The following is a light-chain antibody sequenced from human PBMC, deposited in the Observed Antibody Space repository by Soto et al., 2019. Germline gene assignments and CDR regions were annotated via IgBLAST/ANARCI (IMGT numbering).Light chain of an antibody. CDR2: SND. Sequence: QLVLIQPPSASGTPGQRVTISCSGSSSNIGDNTVNWYQQLPGTAPKVLIYSNDQRPSGVPDRFSGSKSGTSASLAISGLQSEDEADYHCASWDDSLNGPVFGGGTKLTVL. J-gene: IGLJ2*01. V-gene: IGLV1-44*01. CDR3: ASWDDSLNGPV. CDR1: SSNIGDNT.